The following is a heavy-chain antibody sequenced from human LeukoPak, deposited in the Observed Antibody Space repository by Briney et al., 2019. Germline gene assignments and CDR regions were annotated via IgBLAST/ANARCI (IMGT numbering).Heavy chain of an antibody. D-gene: IGHD2/OR15-2a*01. CDR3: ATDRDHLSM. J-gene: IGHJ4*02. CDR1: GFSFHSCW. CDR2: IELSVGEP. Sequence: GGSLRLSCEASGFSFHSCWVIWVREARGKGLEWVASIELSVGEPHYLDSVKGRFTITRDNAKNSLFLQMNSQRADDTDVYYCATDRDHLSMWGQGAHVTVSS. V-gene: IGHV3-7*01.